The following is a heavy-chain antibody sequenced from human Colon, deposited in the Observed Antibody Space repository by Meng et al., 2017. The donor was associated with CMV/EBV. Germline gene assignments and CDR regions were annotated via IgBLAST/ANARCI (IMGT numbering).Heavy chain of an antibody. D-gene: IGHD2-15*01. CDR2: INPTGGST. CDR1: GYTFTAYY. V-gene: IGHV1-46*01. CDR3: AKDTPSLTYCSGGSCYGMDV. J-gene: IGHJ6*02. Sequence: ASVKVSCKTSGYTFTAYYVFWMRQAPGQGLEWIGMINPTGGSTSFAPDFRGRVTLTRDTSTSTVYMEVTSLRTEDTAVYYCAKDTPSLTYCSGGSCYGMDVWGQGTTVTVSS.